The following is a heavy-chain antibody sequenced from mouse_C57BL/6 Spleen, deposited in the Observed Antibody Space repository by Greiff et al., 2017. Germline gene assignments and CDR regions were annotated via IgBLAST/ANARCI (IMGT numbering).Heavy chain of an antibody. V-gene: IGHV7-3*01. Sequence: EVKLQESGGGLVQPGGSLSLSCAASGFTFTDYYMSWVRQPPGKALEWLGFIRNKANGYTTEYSASVKGRFTISRDNSQSILYLQMNALRAEDSATYYCARYYALGYFDYWGQGTTLTVSS. CDR2: IRNKANGYTT. J-gene: IGHJ2*01. CDR3: ARYYALGYFDY. D-gene: IGHD3-3*01. CDR1: GFTFTDYY.